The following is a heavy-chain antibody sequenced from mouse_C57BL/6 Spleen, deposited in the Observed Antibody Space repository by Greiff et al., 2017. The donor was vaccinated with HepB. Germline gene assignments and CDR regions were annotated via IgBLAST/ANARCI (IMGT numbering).Heavy chain of an antibody. V-gene: IGHV2-2*01. CDR1: GFSLTSYG. J-gene: IGHJ4*01. CDR2: IWSGGST. D-gene: IGHD2-3*01. CDR3: ARNGGYYSPYAMDY. Sequence: VKLMESGPGLVQPSQSLSITCTVSGFSLTSYGVHWVRQSPGKGLEWLGVIWSGGSTDYNAAFISRLSISKDNSKSQVFFKMNSLQADDTAIYYCARNGGYYSPYAMDYWGQGTSVTVSS.